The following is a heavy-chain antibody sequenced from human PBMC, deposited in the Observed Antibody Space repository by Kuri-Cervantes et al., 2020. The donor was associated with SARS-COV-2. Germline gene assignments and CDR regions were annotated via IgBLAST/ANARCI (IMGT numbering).Heavy chain of an antibody. V-gene: IGHV3-21*01. Sequence: GESLKIPCAASGFTFRHYSLNWVRQAPGKGLECVSSISSSSSYIYYADSVKGRFTIYRDNAKNSLYLQMNSLRAEDTAVYYCARDRWGRPSHTSRGHYDAFDIWGQGTMVTVSS. CDR2: ISSSSSYI. J-gene: IGHJ3*02. CDR3: ARDRWGRPSHTSRGHYDAFDI. CDR1: GFTFRHYS. D-gene: IGHD3-16*01.